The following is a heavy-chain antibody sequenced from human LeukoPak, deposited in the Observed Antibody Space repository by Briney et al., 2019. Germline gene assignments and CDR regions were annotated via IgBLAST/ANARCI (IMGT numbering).Heavy chain of an antibody. D-gene: IGHD1-26*01. CDR2: ISYDGGNR. CDR1: GFTFRSHD. Sequence: GGSLRLSCVASGFTFRSHDMHWVRQAPGKGLEWVATISYDGGNRYYADSVKGRLSISRDFSKNTLFLQMNGLQNEDTAVYYCVRGDDLVGALFDFWGQGTLVTVSS. J-gene: IGHJ4*02. V-gene: IGHV3-30-3*01. CDR3: VRGDDLVGALFDF.